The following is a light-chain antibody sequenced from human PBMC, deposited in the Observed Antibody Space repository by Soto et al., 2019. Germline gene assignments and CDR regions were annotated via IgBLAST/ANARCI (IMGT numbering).Light chain of an antibody. Sequence: EIVLTQSPGTLSLSPGERATLSCRASQSLTSGYIAWYQQKPGQAPRLLIYGASSRATDIPDRFSGSGSGTDFTLIISRLEPEDFAVYFCQQYGESPWTFGQGTKVEIK. CDR2: GAS. V-gene: IGKV3-20*01. J-gene: IGKJ1*01. CDR1: QSLTSGY. CDR3: QQYGESPWT.